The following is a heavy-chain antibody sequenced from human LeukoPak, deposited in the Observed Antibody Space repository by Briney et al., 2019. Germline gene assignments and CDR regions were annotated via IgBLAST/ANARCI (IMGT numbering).Heavy chain of an antibody. J-gene: IGHJ4*02. CDR2: ISGSGGST. V-gene: IGHV3-23*01. CDR3: ARGSRDYGDYKFSY. D-gene: IGHD4-17*01. Sequence: GSLRLSCAASGFTFSNYAMSWVRQAPGKGLEWVSAISGSGGSTYYADSVKGRFTISRDNVKNSLYLQMNSLRAEDTAVYYCARGSRDYGDYKFSYWGQGTLVTVSS. CDR1: GFTFSNYA.